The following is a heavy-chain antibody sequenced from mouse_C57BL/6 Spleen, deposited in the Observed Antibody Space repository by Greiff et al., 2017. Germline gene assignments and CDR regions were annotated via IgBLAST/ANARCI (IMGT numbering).Heavy chain of an antibody. CDR1: GYTFTSYW. CDR2: IYPSDSET. D-gene: IGHD1-1*01. V-gene: IGHV1-61*01. Sequence: VQLQQSGAELVRPGSSVKLSCKASGYTFTSYWMDWVKQRPGQGLEWIGNIYPSDSETHYNQKFKDKATLTVDKSSSTAYMQLSSLTSEDSAVYYCARWYYGSSYWFAYWGQGTLVTVSA. CDR3: ARWYYGSSYWFAY. J-gene: IGHJ3*01.